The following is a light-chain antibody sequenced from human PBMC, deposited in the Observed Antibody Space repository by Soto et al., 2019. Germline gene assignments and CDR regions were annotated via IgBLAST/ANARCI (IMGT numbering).Light chain of an antibody. CDR1: QAIRND. V-gene: IGKV1-6*01. CDR3: LHDALFPYS. J-gene: IGKJ2*03. CDR2: GIS. Sequence: AIQMTQSPSSLSASVGDTVTFTCRASQAIRNDLGWFQQRPGTPPKLLIYGISILQTGVPSRFSGSGSGPDFTLTSSGLQPEDFATYYCLHDALFPYSFGQGTRLEI.